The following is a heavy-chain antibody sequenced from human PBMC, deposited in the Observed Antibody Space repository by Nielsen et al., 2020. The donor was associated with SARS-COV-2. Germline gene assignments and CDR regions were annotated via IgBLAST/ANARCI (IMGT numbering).Heavy chain of an antibody. CDR3: ARVSVVADAFDI. Sequence: GSLRLSCTGSGGSISSYYWSWIRQPPGKGLEWIGYIYYSGSTNYNPSLKSRVTISVDTSKNQFSLKLSSVTAADTAVYYCARVSVVADAFDIWGQGTMVTVSS. V-gene: IGHV4-59*01. D-gene: IGHD2-15*01. CDR2: IYYSGST. CDR1: GGSISSYY. J-gene: IGHJ3*02.